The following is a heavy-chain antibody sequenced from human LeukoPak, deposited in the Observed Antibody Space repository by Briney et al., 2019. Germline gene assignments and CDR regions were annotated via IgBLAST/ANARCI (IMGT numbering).Heavy chain of an antibody. D-gene: IGHD2-15*01. CDR2: INAGNGNT. J-gene: IGHJ4*02. V-gene: IGHV1-3*01. CDR1: GYRFSVYS. Sequence: ASVKVSCKASGYRFSVYSMHWVRQAPGQSLEWMGWINAGNGNTRYSQKFQGRITITRDTSASTAYMELSSLKSEDTAVYYCARSSSIVVVAADYWGQGTLVTVSS. CDR3: ARSSSIVVVAADY.